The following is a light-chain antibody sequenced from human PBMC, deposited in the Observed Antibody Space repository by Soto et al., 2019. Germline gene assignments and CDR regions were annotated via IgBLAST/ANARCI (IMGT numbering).Light chain of an antibody. V-gene: IGLV2-8*01. CDR3: CSYADNNDYV. CDR2: EVT. CDR1: SRDVGAYNY. J-gene: IGLJ1*01. Sequence: QSVLSQPASVSGSPGQSITISCTGTSRDVGAYNYVSWYQQHPGKAPKLMIYEVTRRPSGVPDRFSGSKSGNTASLNVSGLQAEDEADYYCCSYADNNDYVFGTGTKVTVL.